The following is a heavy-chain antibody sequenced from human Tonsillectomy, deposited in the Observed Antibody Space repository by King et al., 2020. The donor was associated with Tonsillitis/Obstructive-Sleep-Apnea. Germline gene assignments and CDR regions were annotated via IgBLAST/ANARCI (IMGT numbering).Heavy chain of an antibody. Sequence: VQLVESGGGLVQPGGSLRLFCAASGFTFSSYWMTWVRQAPGKGLEWVAIIKQDGSEKYYVDSVKGRFTISRDNAKNSLYLQMNSLRAEDTAVYYCARDSYGFWGGYSDYWGQGTLVTVSS. CDR1: GFTFSSYW. CDR3: ARDSYGFWGGYSDY. V-gene: IGHV3-7*04. D-gene: IGHD3-3*01. J-gene: IGHJ4*02. CDR2: IKQDGSEK.